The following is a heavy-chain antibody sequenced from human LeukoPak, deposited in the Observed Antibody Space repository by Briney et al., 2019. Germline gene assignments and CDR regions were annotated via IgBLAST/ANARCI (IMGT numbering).Heavy chain of an antibody. J-gene: IGHJ5*02. CDR3: ARGRLSSSWIWFDP. Sequence: PSETLSLTCTVSGGSISSGGYYWSWIRQHPGKGLEWIGYIYYSGSTYYNPSLKSRVTISVDTSKNQFSLKLSSVTAADTAVYYCARGRLSSSWIWFDPWGQGTLVTVSS. V-gene: IGHV4-31*03. D-gene: IGHD6-13*01. CDR2: IYYSGST. CDR1: GGSISSGGYY.